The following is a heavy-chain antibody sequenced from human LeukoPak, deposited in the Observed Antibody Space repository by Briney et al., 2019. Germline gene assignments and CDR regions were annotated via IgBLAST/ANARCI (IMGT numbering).Heavy chain of an antibody. J-gene: IGHJ3*02. V-gene: IGHV1-24*01. CDR3: ATRYSITMIVQGAFDI. CDR1: GCTLTELS. CDR2: FDPEDGET. Sequence: ASVKVSCKVSGCTLTELSMHWVRQAPGKGLEWMGGFDPEDGETIYAQKFQGRVTMTEDTSTDTAYMELSSLRSEDTAVYYCATRYSITMIVQGAFDIWGQGTMVTVSS. D-gene: IGHD3-22*01.